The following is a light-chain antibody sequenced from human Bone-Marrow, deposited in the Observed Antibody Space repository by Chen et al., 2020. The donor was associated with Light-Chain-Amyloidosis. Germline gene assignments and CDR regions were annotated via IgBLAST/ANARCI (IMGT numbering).Light chain of an antibody. J-gene: IGKJ1*01. CDR2: AAS. Sequence: EIVLTQSPATLSLSPGERATLSCRASQSVSPYLSWYQQKPGQAPRLLIYAASNRATGIPARFSGSGSGTDFTLTISSLEPEDFAMYYCKQRSNWPWAFGQGTKVEI. CDR3: KQRSNWPWA. V-gene: IGKV3-11*01. CDR1: QSVSPY.